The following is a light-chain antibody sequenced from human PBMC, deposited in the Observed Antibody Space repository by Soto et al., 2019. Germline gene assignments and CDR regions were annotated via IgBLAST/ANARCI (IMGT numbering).Light chain of an antibody. V-gene: IGKV3-20*01. Sequence: EIVLTQSPGTLSLSPGERATLSCRASQSVSSNYLAWYQQKSGQAPRLLIYGASSRATGIPDRFSGSGSGTDFTLTISRLEPEDFAVYYCQQYGGSPRTFGQGTSVDIK. CDR1: QSVSSNY. J-gene: IGKJ1*01. CDR2: GAS. CDR3: QQYGGSPRT.